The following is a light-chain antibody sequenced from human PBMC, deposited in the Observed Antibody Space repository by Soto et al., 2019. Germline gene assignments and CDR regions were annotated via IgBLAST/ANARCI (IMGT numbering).Light chain of an antibody. J-gene: IGLJ1*01. CDR2: EVS. Sequence: QSVLTQPASVSGSLGQSITFSCTGTRSDVGGYNYVSCYQQHPGKAPKLIIYEVSNRPSGVSNRFSGSKSGNTASLTISGLQAEDEADYYCNSYTSKSTGVFGTGTKLTVL. CDR3: NSYTSKSTGV. CDR1: RSDVGGYNY. V-gene: IGLV2-14*01.